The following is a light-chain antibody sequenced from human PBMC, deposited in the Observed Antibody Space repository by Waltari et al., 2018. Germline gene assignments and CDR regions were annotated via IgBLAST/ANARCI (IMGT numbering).Light chain of an antibody. CDR3: SSYGGRNNLL. Sequence: QSALTQPPSASGSPGQSVTISCTGTSSDVGSFNYVSWYPQYPGKTPKLLIYEVNKRPSGIPDRFSGSKSGNTASLTVSGLQAEDEAEYYCSSYGGRNNLLFGEGTKLTVL. CDR1: SSDVGSFNY. J-gene: IGLJ3*02. CDR2: EVN. V-gene: IGLV2-8*01.